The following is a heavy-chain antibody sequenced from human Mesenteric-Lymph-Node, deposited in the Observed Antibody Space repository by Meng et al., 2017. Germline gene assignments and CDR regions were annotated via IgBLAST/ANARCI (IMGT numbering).Heavy chain of an antibody. CDR2: IKQDGGEK. Sequence: GESLKSSCAASGFTFSYYWMSWVRQAPGKGLEWVANIKQDGGEKKYVDSVKGRFTISRDNAQNSLYLQMNSLRADDTAVYYCTRYLLRSFYHYGMDFWGQGTTVTVSS. V-gene: IGHV3-7*01. CDR3: TRYLLRSFYHYGMDF. CDR1: GFTFSYYW. D-gene: IGHD3-9*01. J-gene: IGHJ6*02.